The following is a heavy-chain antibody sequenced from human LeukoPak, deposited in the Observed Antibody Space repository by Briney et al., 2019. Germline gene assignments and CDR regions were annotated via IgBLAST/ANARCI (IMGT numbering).Heavy chain of an antibody. Sequence: GGSLRLSCAASGFTFSSYSMNWVRQAPGKGLGWVSSISSSSSYIYYADSVKGRFTISRDNAKNSLYLQMNSLRAEDTAVYYCARAPLTASPIDYWGQGTLVTVSS. CDR3: ARAPLTASPIDY. J-gene: IGHJ4*02. D-gene: IGHD2-21*02. V-gene: IGHV3-21*01. CDR1: GFTFSSYS. CDR2: ISSSSSYI.